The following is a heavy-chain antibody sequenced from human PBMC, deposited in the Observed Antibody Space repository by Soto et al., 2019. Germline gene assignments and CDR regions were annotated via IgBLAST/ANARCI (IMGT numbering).Heavy chain of an antibody. CDR3: AHRVLRTVFGLVTTTAIYFDF. CDR2: IYWDDDK. J-gene: IGHJ4*02. CDR1: GFSLTTSGVG. D-gene: IGHD3-3*01. Sequence: QITLNESGPTVVRPTETLTLTCRFSGFSLTTSGVGVGWIRQSPGKAPGWLALIYWDDDKRYSASLKSRLTITKDTSKNQVVLTESDLDPTDTATYYCAHRVLRTVFGLVTTTAIYFDFWGQGTPVAVSS. V-gene: IGHV2-5*02.